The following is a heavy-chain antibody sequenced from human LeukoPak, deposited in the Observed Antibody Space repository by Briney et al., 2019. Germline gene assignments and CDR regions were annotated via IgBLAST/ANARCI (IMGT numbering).Heavy chain of an antibody. J-gene: IGHJ4*02. CDR2: INLDSGDT. D-gene: IGHD1-1*01. CDR1: GYTFTAYY. CDR3: ASGTTERIDY. Sequence: ASVMVSCKASGYTFTAYYMHWVRQAPGQGLEWMGRINLDSGDTDYAQKFQGRVTTTRDTSITTAYMELTSLRSDDTAVYYCASGTTERIDYWGQGTLVTVSS. V-gene: IGHV1-2*06.